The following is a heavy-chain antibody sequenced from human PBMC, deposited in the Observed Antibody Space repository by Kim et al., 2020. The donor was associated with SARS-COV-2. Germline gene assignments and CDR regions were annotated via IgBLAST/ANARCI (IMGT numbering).Heavy chain of an antibody. J-gene: IGHJ6*02. Sequence: GGSLRLSCAASGFTFSSYSMNWVRQAPGKGLEWVSYISSSSSTIYYADSVKGRFTISRDNAKNSLYLQMNSLRDEDTAVYYCARVGDDSSNWEGWFYYYYGMDVWGQGTTVTVSS. CDR1: GFTFSSYS. CDR2: ISSSSSTI. D-gene: IGHD3-22*01. V-gene: IGHV3-48*02. CDR3: ARVGDDSSNWEGWFYYYYGMDV.